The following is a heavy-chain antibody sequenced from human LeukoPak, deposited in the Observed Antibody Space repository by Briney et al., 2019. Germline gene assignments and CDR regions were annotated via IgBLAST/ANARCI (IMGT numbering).Heavy chain of an antibody. V-gene: IGHV3-30*02. J-gene: IGHJ4*02. Sequence: GGSLRLSCVASGFTFQYYDMQWIRQAPGKGPEWVANIGHDGITKYYVDSVKDRFSISRDNSKNTLYLQMNSLRVEDTAVYYCAKGSAASRPYYFDYWGQGTLVTVSS. CDR1: GFTFQYYD. CDR2: IGHDGITK. CDR3: AKGSAASRPYYFDY. D-gene: IGHD2-21*01.